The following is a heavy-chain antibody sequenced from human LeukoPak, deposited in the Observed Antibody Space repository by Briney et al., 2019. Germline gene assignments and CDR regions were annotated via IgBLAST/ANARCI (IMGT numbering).Heavy chain of an antibody. D-gene: IGHD3-22*01. J-gene: IGHJ5*02. Sequence: GGSLRLSCTASGFTFGDYAMSWFRQAPGKGLEWVGFIRSKAYGGTTEYAASVKGRFTISRDDSKSIAYLQMNSLKTEDTAVYYCTRSYYYDSSGYYSNWFDPWGQGTLVTVSS. CDR2: IRSKAYGGTT. V-gene: IGHV3-49*03. CDR1: GFTFGDYA. CDR3: TRSYYYDSSGYYSNWFDP.